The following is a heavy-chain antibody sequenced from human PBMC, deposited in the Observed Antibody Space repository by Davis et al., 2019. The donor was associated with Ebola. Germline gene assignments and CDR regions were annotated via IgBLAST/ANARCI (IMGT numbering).Heavy chain of an antibody. CDR2: ISSSGSTI. CDR1: GFTFSDYY. J-gene: IGHJ1*01. V-gene: IGHV3-11*04. D-gene: IGHD6-13*01. Sequence: GESLKISCAASGFTFSDYYMSWIRQAPGKGLEWVSYISSSGSTIYYADSVKGRFTISRDNAKNSLYLQMNSLRAEDTAVYYCARDLGSSWYFEYFQHWGQGTLVTVSS. CDR3: ARDLGSSWYFEYFQH.